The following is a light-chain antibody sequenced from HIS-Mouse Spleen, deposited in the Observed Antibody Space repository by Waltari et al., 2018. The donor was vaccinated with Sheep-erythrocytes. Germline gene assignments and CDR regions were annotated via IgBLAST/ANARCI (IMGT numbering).Light chain of an antibody. Sequence: SYELTPPPSVSVPPGQTARITRSGDALPKKYAYWYQQKSGQAPVLVIYEDSKRPSGIPERFSGSSSGTMATLTISGAQVEDEADYYCYSTDSSGNHYVFGTGTKVTVL. V-gene: IGLV3-10*01. CDR1: ALPKKY. CDR3: YSTDSSGNHYV. CDR2: EDS. J-gene: IGLJ1*01.